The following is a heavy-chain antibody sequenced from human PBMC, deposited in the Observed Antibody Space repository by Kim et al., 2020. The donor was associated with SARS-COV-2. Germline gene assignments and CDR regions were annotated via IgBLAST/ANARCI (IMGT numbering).Heavy chain of an antibody. CDR3: VGDWERY. D-gene: IGHD1-26*01. J-gene: IGHJ4*02. CDR1: GFIFRRLW. Sequence: GGSLRLSCAASGFIFRRLWMTWIRQAPGKGLEWVANIKEDGSQKYYVDSVKGRFTISRDNAKNSLYLQMNSLRPEDTAVYYCVGDWERYWGQGTLVTVSS. V-gene: IGHV3-7*01. CDR2: IKEDGSQK.